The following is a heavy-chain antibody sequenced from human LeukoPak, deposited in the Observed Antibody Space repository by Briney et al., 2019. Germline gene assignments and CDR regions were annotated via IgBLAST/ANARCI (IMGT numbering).Heavy chain of an antibody. CDR2: ISGSGGST. CDR1: GFTFSSYA. Sequence: GGSLRLSCAASGFTFSSYAMSWVRQASGKGLEWVSAISGSGGSTYYADSVKGRFTIPRDNSKNTLYLQMNSLRAEDTAVYYCAKSSGQYQLLQDAFDIWGQGTMVTVSS. CDR3: AKSSGQYQLLQDAFDI. D-gene: IGHD2-2*01. J-gene: IGHJ3*02. V-gene: IGHV3-23*01.